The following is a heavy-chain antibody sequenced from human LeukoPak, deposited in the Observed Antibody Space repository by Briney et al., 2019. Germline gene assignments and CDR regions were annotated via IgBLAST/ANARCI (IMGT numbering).Heavy chain of an antibody. CDR3: TRDTGGSGSYSDY. D-gene: IGHD1-26*01. J-gene: IGHJ4*02. Sequence: GGSLRLSCAAPGFTFSRYWMTWVRQTPGKGLEWVANVKQDETEKYYWDSVSGRFTISRDNAKNSLYLQMNSLRAEDTGFYYCTRDTGGSGSYSDYWGQGTLVTVSS. V-gene: IGHV3-7*01. CDR2: VKQDETEK. CDR1: GFTFSRYW.